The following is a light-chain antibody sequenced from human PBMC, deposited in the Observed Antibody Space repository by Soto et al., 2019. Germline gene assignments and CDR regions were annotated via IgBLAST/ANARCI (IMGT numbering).Light chain of an antibody. V-gene: IGKV1-33*01. J-gene: IGKJ1*01. CDR1: QDIGDY. Sequence: DIQMTQSPSSLSASIGDRVTITCQASQDIGDYLNWYRQKPGKAPKLLIYAASNLEPGVPSRFRGSGSGTELSLTITSLQPEDIATYYCQQYNSYSWTFGQGTKVDIK. CDR2: AAS. CDR3: QQYNSYSWT.